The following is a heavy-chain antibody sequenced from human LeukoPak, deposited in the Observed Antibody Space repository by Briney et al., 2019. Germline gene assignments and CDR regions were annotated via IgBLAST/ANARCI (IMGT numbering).Heavy chain of an antibody. V-gene: IGHV4-59*08. Sequence: PSETLSLTCTVSGGSISSYYWSWIRQPPGKGLEWIGYIYYSGSTNYNPSLKSRVAISVDTSKNQFSLKLSSVTAADTAVYYCARVADYGDYMVDYWGQGTLVTVSS. CDR2: IYYSGST. CDR1: GGSISSYY. D-gene: IGHD4-17*01. CDR3: ARVADYGDYMVDY. J-gene: IGHJ4*02.